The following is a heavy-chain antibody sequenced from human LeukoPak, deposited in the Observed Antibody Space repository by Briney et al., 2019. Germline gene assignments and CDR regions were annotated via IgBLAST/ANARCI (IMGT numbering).Heavy chain of an antibody. CDR3: ARVMDTAMGFDY. V-gene: IGHV4-59*01. CDR2: IYYSGST. D-gene: IGHD5-18*01. Sequence: SETLSLTCTVSGGPISSYYWSWIRQPPGKGLEWIGYIYYSGSTNYNPSLKSRVTISVDTSKNQFSLKLSSVTAADTAVYYCARVMDTAMGFDYWGQGTLVTVSS. CDR1: GGPISSYY. J-gene: IGHJ4*02.